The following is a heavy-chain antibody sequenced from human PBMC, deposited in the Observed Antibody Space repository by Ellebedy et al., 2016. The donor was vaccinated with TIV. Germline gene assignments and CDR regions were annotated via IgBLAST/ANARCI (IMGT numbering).Heavy chain of an antibody. D-gene: IGHD1-1*01. CDR2: IFIDSTT. J-gene: IGHJ3*02. V-gene: IGHV3-66*01. CDR3: ARETFNDVDLKVWGVFDI. CDR1: ELTVSSNY. Sequence: GGSLRLSCAASELTVSSNYMSWVRQAPGKGLEWVSVIFIDSTTYYADSVKGRFTISSDTSKNTLYVQMNSLRAEDTAVYYCARETFNDVDLKVWGVFDIWGQGTMVTVSS.